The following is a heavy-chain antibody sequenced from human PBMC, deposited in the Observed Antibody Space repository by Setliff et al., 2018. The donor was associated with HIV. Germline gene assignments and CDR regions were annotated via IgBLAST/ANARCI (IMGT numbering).Heavy chain of an antibody. CDR1: GYTFTNYY. D-gene: IGHD3-9*01. J-gene: IGHJ4*02. Sequence: ASVKVSCKASGYTFTNYYMHWVRQAPGQGLEWMGIINPSGGSTSYAQKFQGRVTITRDTSASTVYMELSSLRSEDTAVYYCARDLSISNPYYDILTGPGVYWGQGTLVTVSS. V-gene: IGHV1-46*01. CDR2: INPSGGST. CDR3: ARDLSISNPYYDILTGPGVY.